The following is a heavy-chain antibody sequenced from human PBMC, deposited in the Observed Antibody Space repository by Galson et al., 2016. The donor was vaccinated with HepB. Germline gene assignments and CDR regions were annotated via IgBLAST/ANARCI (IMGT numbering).Heavy chain of an antibody. J-gene: IGHJ6*03. V-gene: IGHV5-10-1*01. CDR1: GYCFTNYW. CDR3: ARRSGVAATDYYYYYMDV. D-gene: IGHD2-15*01. CDR2: IDPSDSYT. Sequence: QSGAEVKKPGESLRISCKGSGYCFTNYWITWVRQMPGKGLEWMGTIDPSDSYTNYSPSFQGHVTISADKSISTAYLQWSSLKASDTAMYYCARRSGVAATDYYYYYMDVWGKGTTVTVSS.